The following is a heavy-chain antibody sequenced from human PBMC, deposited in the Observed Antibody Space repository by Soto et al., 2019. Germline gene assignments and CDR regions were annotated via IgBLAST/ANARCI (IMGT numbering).Heavy chain of an antibody. CDR1: GGSIHSGDYY. CDR3: AREGGSYDSGGFLIRGAFDI. CDR2: IHYRGNT. D-gene: IGHD3-22*01. V-gene: IGHV4-31*03. J-gene: IGHJ3*02. Sequence: TLSLTCNVSGGSIHSGDYYWTWIRQHPEKGLEWIGNIHYRGNTYYSPSLESRVSISVDTSKNLFSLRLTSVTAADTAVYYCAREGGSYDSGGFLIRGAFDIWGRGTMVTVSS.